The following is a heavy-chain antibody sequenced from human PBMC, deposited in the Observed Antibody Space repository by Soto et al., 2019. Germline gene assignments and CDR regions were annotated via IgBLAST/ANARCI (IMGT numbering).Heavy chain of an antibody. Sequence: QVQLVQSRGEVKKPGASVKVSCKTSGYSFTTYGISWVRQAPGQGLEWMGWISGYNGNTNYAQNLQGRVTMTTDTSTSTAYMELRSLRSDDTAVYYCAREVPAPYSYYGMDVWGQGSTVTVSS. CDR3: AREVPAPYSYYGMDV. V-gene: IGHV1-18*01. CDR2: ISGYNGNT. J-gene: IGHJ6*02. CDR1: GYSFTTYG.